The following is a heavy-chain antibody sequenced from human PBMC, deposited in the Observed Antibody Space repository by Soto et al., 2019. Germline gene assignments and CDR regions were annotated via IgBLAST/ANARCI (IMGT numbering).Heavy chain of an antibody. V-gene: IGHV3-64D*06. CDR3: VKDQGGYSGYVFDY. D-gene: IGHD5-12*01. Sequence: XGALRLSWSGSGFTXSSYAMDWVRQAPGKGVEYVSAISSNGGSTYYADSVKGRFTISRDNSKNTLYLQMNSLRAEDTAVYFCVKDQGGYSGYVFDYWGQGTLVTVSS. CDR2: ISSNGGST. J-gene: IGHJ4*02. CDR1: GFTXSSYA.